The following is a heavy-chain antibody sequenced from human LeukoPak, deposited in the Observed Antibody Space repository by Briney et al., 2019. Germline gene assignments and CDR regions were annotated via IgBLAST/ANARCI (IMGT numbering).Heavy chain of an antibody. CDR1: GFTFSSYA. D-gene: IGHD2-2*01. V-gene: IGHV3-30-3*01. CDR3: ARDPGARYCSSTSCYEWSYYYGMDV. Sequence: GGSLRLSCAASGFTFSSYAMHWVRPAPGKGLEWVAVISDEGSNKYYADSVKGRFTISRDNSKNTLYLQKNSLRAEDTAVYYCARDPGARYCSSTSCYEWSYYYGMDVCGQGTTVTVSS. CDR2: ISDEGSNK. J-gene: IGHJ6*02.